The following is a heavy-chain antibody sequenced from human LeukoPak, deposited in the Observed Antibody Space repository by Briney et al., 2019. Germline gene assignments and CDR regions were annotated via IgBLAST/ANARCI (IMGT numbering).Heavy chain of an antibody. CDR1: GGSFSGYY. J-gene: IGHJ4*02. V-gene: IGHV4-34*01. CDR3: ARVLPVPAAYYVDY. CDR2: INHSGST. Sequence: SETLSLTCAVYGGSFSGYYWSWLRQPPGKGLEWIGEINHSGSTNYNPSLKSRVTISVDTSKNQFSLKLSSVTAADTAVYYCARVLPVPAAYYVDYWGQGTLVTVSS. D-gene: IGHD2-2*01.